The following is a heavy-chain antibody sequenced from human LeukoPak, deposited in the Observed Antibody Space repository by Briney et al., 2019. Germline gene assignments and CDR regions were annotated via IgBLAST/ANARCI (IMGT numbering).Heavy chain of an antibody. J-gene: IGHJ6*03. D-gene: IGHD3-3*01. CDR1: GVTFSSYS. CDR3: ARKYYDFWSGYNTGVYYYYYMDV. Sequence: PGGSLRLSCAASGVTFSSYSMNWVRQAPGKGLEWVSYISSSSSTIYYADSVKGRFTISRDNAKNSQYLQMNSLRAEDTAVYYCARKYYDFWSGYNTGVYYYYYMDVWGKGTTVTVSS. V-gene: IGHV3-48*01. CDR2: ISSSSSTI.